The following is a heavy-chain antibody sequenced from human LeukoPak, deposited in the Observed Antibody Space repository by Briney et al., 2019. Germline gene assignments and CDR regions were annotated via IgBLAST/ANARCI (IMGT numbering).Heavy chain of an antibody. CDR2: IYSGGST. V-gene: IGHV4-4*07. D-gene: IGHD6-6*01. J-gene: IGHJ3*02. CDR1: GGSFTTHY. Sequence: SETLSLTCTVSGGSFTTHYWNWFRQPAGKGLEWIGRIYSGGSTNYKSSLKSRVIMSIDTSKRQLSLKLSSVTAADTAIYYCARDIGLDYSSSFFASDIWGPGRLVIVSS. CDR3: ARDIGLDYSSSFFASDI.